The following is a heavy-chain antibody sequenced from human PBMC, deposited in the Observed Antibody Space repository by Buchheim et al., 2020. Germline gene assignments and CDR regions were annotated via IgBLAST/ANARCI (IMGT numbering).Heavy chain of an antibody. Sequence: QVQLVQSGPEVKKAGASVKVSCKTSGYTFTSYGISWVRQAPGQGLEWMGWISAYNRNTKYAQKVQGRVTMTADTSTSTAYMELRSLRSDDTAVYYCARDSAKYDNSWYRRNWFDPWGQGT. V-gene: IGHV1-18*01. J-gene: IGHJ5*02. CDR3: ARDSAKYDNSWYRRNWFDP. CDR1: GYTFTSYG. CDR2: ISAYNRNT. D-gene: IGHD6-13*01.